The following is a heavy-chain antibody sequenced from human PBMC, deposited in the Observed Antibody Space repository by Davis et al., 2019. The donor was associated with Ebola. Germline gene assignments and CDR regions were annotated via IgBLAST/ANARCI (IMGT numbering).Heavy chain of an antibody. J-gene: IGHJ3*02. CDR2: IYPDDSDT. CDR1: GFRFTTYW. D-gene: IGHD3-22*01. Sequence: GESLKISCQGSGFRFTTYWIGWVRQVPGKGLEWMGIIYPDDSDTRYSPSFQGQVNISVDNSIGTAYLQWSSLKASDTAIYYCARSMIPQQGDAFDIWGQGTVVTVSS. CDR3: ARSMIPQQGDAFDI. V-gene: IGHV5-51*01.